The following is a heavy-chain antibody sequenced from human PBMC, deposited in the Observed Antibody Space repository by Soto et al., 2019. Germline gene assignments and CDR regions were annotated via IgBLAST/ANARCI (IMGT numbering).Heavy chain of an antibody. CDR1: GFTFDDYT. CDR2: ISWDGGST. D-gene: IGHD6-13*01. V-gene: IGHV3-43*01. Sequence: GGSLRLSCAASGFTFDDYTMHWVRQAPGKGLEWVSLISWDGGSTYYADSVKGRFTISRDNSKNSLYLQMNSLRTEDTALYYCAKDMVGDSSSWYVGDGMDVWGQGTTVTVSS. CDR3: AKDMVGDSSSWYVGDGMDV. J-gene: IGHJ6*02.